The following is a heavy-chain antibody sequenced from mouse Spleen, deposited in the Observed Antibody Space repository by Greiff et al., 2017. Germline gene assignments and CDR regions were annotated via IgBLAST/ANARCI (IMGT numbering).Heavy chain of an antibody. Sequence: QVQLQQSGAELVRPGASVTLSCKASGYTFTDYEMHWVKQTPVHGLEWIGAIDPETGGTAYNQKFKGKAILTADKSSSTAYMELRSLTSEDSAVYYCTSGGNYDAMDYWGQGTSVTVSS. V-gene: IGHV1-15*01. D-gene: IGHD1-1*02. CDR1: GYTFTDYE. J-gene: IGHJ4*01. CDR3: TSGGNYDAMDY. CDR2: IDPETGGT.